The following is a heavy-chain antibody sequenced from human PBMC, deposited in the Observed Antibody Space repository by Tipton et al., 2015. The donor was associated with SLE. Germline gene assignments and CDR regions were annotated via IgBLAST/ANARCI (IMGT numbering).Heavy chain of an antibody. CDR3: ARDAGPRDYCDL. Sequence: TLSLTCTVSGDSIISSYWSWIRQPPGKGLEWIGYIYYSGTTNYNPSLKSRVTISVDTSKNQVSLKLNFVTAADTAVYYCARDAGPRDYCDLWGQGTLVTVSS. J-gene: IGHJ4*02. CDR2: IYYSGTT. CDR1: GDSIISSY. V-gene: IGHV4-59*12.